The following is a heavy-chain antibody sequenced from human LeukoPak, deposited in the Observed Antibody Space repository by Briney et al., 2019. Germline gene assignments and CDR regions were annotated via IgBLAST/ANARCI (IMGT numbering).Heavy chain of an antibody. Sequence: SVKVSCKASGGTFSSYAISWVRQAPGQGLEWMGGIIPIFGTANYAQKFQGRVTITADESTSTAYMELSSLRSEDTAVYFCARLLEEAYHYGMDVWGKGTTVTVSS. V-gene: IGHV1-69*13. CDR3: ARLLEEAYHYGMDV. CDR1: GGTFSSYA. CDR2: IIPIFGTA. J-gene: IGHJ6*04. D-gene: IGHD2-15*01.